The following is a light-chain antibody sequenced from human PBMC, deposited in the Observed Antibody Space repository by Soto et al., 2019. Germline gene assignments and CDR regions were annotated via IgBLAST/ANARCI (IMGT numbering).Light chain of an antibody. V-gene: IGLV2-14*01. J-gene: IGLJ1*01. CDR2: EVS. Sequence: QSALTQPASVSGSPGQSITISCTGTSSDVGGYNYVSWYQHHPGKAPKLMIYEVSNRPSGVSNRFSGSKSGNTASLTISGLQAEDEADYYCSSYTRSTFYVFGTGTKVTVL. CDR1: SSDVGGYNY. CDR3: SSYTRSTFYV.